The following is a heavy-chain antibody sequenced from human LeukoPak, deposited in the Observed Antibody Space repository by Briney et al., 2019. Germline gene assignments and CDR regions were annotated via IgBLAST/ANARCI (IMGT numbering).Heavy chain of an antibody. Sequence: ETLSLTCAVYGGSFSGYYWSWIRQAPGKGLEWVSAISGRGGSTYYADSVKGRFTISRDNSKNTLYLQMNSLRAEDTAVYYCAKADYFDYWGQGTLVPVSS. CDR1: GGSFSGYY. CDR3: AKADYFDY. J-gene: IGHJ4*02. V-gene: IGHV3-23*01. CDR2: ISGRGGST.